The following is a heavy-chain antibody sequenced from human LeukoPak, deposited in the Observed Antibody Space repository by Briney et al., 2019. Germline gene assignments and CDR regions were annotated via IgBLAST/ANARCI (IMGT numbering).Heavy chain of an antibody. CDR3: ARDSIWSGYFFDY. CDR1: GGSISSGSYY. D-gene: IGHD3-3*01. J-gene: IGHJ4*02. V-gene: IGHV4-61*09. Sequence: SETLSLTCTVSGGSISSGSYYWSWIRQPAGKGLEWIGHIYTSGSTKYNPSLKSRVTISEDTSTNQFSLKLSSVTAADTAVYYCARDSIWSGYFFDYWGQGTLVTVSS. CDR2: IYTSGST.